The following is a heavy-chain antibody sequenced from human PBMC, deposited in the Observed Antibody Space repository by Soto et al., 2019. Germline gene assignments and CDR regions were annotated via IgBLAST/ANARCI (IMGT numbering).Heavy chain of an antibody. Sequence: SETLSLTCTVSGGSISSYYWSWIRQPPGKGLEWIGYIYYSGSTNYNPSLKSRVTISVDTSKNQFSLKLSSVTAADTAVYYCARQALGYCSGGRCYFNAFDIWGQGKMVTVSS. J-gene: IGHJ3*02. CDR3: ARQALGYCSGGRCYFNAFDI. CDR2: IYYSGST. D-gene: IGHD2-15*01. CDR1: GGSISSYY. V-gene: IGHV4-59*08.